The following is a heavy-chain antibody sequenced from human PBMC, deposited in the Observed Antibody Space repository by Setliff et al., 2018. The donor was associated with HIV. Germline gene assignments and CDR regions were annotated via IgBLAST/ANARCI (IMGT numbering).Heavy chain of an antibody. CDR2: IKEDGSEK. CDR1: GFLFHTYW. D-gene: IGHD6-13*01. J-gene: IGHJ3*02. V-gene: IGHV3-7*01. Sequence: PGGSLRLSCAASGFLFHTYWMSWVRQAPGKGLEWVANIKEDGSEKYYVDSVKGRFTISRDNAKNSLYLQMNSLRAEDTAVYYCAREKGSYSSSWTRTDAFDIWGQGTMVTVSS. CDR3: AREKGSYSSSWTRTDAFDI.